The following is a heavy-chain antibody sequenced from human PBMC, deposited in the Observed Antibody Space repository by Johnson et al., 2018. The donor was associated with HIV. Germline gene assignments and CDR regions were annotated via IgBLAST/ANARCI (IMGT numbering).Heavy chain of an antibody. CDR3: ASLSGSGSYSGASAFDI. Sequence: VQLVESGGGLIQPGGSLRLSCAASGFTVSSNYMSWVRQAPGKGLEWVSVIYSGGSTYYADSVKGRFTISRDNAKNSLYLQMNSLRAEDTAVYYCASLSGSGSYSGASAFDIWGQGTMVTVSS. V-gene: IGHV3-53*01. J-gene: IGHJ3*02. CDR2: IYSGGST. D-gene: IGHD1-26*01. CDR1: GFTVSSNY.